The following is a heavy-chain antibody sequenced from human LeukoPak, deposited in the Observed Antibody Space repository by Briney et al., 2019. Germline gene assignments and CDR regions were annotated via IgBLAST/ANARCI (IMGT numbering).Heavy chain of an antibody. V-gene: IGHV3-11*04. J-gene: IGHJ4*02. CDR1: GFTFSDYY. CDR2: ISSSGSTI. D-gene: IGHD3-22*01. CDR3: ARSFYDSSGYPNFDY. Sequence: GGSLRLSCAASGFTFSDYYMSWIRQAPGKGLEWVSYISSSGSTIYYADSVKGRFTISRDNSKNSLYLQMNSLRAEDTAVYFCARSFYDSSGYPNFDYWGQGTLVTVSS.